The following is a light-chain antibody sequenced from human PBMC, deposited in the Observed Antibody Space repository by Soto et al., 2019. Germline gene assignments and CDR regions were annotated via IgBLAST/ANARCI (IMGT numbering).Light chain of an antibody. Sequence: EIVMTQSPATLSVSPGERATLSCRASQSVGSNLAWYQHKPGQAPRLLIFGASTRATGIPARFSGSGSGTEFTITINSLPSEDFAVYYCQQYDNWPWTFGQGTKVEIK. J-gene: IGKJ1*01. V-gene: IGKV3-15*01. CDR2: GAS. CDR1: QSVGSN. CDR3: QQYDNWPWT.